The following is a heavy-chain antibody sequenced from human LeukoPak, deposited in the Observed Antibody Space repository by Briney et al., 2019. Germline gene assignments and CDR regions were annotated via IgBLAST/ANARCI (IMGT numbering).Heavy chain of an antibody. D-gene: IGHD5-18*01. Sequence: GASVTASCKASGYTFTTYYMHWVRQAPGQGLEWMGWINPNSGGTNYAQRFQGWVTMTRDTSISTVYMELSSLKSDDTAVYYCARGRYSYAYDYWGQGTLVTVSS. V-gene: IGHV1-2*04. CDR3: ARGRYSYAYDY. CDR1: GYTFTTYY. CDR2: INPNSGGT. J-gene: IGHJ4*02.